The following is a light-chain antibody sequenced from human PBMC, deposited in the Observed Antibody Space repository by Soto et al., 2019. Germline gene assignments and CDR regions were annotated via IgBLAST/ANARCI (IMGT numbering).Light chain of an antibody. CDR3: QQSYSSPLT. CDR2: AAS. V-gene: IGKV1-39*01. J-gene: IGKJ4*01. Sequence: DMQMTQSPSSLSASVGDRVTIICRASQSIRNYLNWYQQKPGKAPKLLIYAASSLQSGVPSRFSGSGSGTDFTLTISSLQPEDCAIYYCQQSYSSPLTFGGGTKVEIK. CDR1: QSIRNY.